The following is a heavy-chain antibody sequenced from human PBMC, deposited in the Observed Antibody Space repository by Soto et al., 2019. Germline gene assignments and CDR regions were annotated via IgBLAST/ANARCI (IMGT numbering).Heavy chain of an antibody. Sequence: QVQLQQWGAGLLKPSETLSLTCAVYGGSFSGYYWSWIRQPPGKGLEWIGEINHSGSTNYNPSLKRRVTISVDTSKNQFSLKLSSVTAADTAVYYCARAASARPDFDYWGQGTLVTVSS. D-gene: IGHD6-6*01. CDR1: GGSFSGYY. CDR3: ARAASARPDFDY. J-gene: IGHJ4*02. CDR2: INHSGST. V-gene: IGHV4-34*01.